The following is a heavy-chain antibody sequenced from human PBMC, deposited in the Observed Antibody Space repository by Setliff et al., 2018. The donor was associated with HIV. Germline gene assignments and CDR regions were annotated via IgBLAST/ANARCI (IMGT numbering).Heavy chain of an antibody. V-gene: IGHV1-18*01. J-gene: IGHJ6*03. CDR3: ATLAGDYYYSGRGYYFMDV. Sequence: ASVKVSCKASGYTFTSYGISWVRQAPGQGLEWMGWISAYNGNTNYAQKLQGGVTMTTDTSTTTAYMELRSLRSDDTAVYYCATLAGDYYYSGRGYYFMDVWGKGTTVTVSS. D-gene: IGHD3-10*01. CDR2: ISAYNGNT. CDR1: GYTFTSYG.